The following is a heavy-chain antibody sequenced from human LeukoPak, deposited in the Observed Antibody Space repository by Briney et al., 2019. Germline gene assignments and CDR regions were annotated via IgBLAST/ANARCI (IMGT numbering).Heavy chain of an antibody. J-gene: IGHJ4*02. Sequence: SVKVSCKASGGTFSSYAISWVRQAPGQGLEWMGGIIPIFGTANYAQKLQGRVTMTTDTSTSTAYMELRSLRSDDTAVYYCARALSRYSSGWYLGYWGQGTLVTVSS. CDR2: IIPIFGTA. D-gene: IGHD6-19*01. CDR3: ARALSRYSSGWYLGY. V-gene: IGHV1-69*05. CDR1: GGTFSSYA.